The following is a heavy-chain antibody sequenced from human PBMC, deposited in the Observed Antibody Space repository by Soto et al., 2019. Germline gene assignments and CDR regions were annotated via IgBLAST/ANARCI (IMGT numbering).Heavy chain of an antibody. CDR1: GYSFTSYW. V-gene: IGHV5-51*01. Sequence: GESLKISCKGSGYSFTSYWINWLRQMPGKGLEWMGVIYPGDSDTRYSPSFQGQVTISADKSINTAYLQWRSLKASDTAVYYCARHRGSPGSYFGMDVWGQGTTVTVSS. J-gene: IGHJ6*02. CDR2: IYPGDSDT. D-gene: IGHD5-12*01. CDR3: ARHRGSPGSYFGMDV.